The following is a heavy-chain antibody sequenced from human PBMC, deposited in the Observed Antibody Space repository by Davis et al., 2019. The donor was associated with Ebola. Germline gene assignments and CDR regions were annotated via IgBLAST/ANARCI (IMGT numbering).Heavy chain of an antibody. CDR3: ARERAAMIQGTFQAGHGLDV. Sequence: GESLKISCAASGFTFTDYYMSWIRQAPGKGLEWVSYISSSAHNIYYADSVKGRFTVSSDNAENSLYLQMNSLRAEDTAVYYCARERAAMIQGTFQAGHGLDVWGQGTTVTVSS. D-gene: IGHD3-10*01. CDR1: GFTFTDYY. V-gene: IGHV3-11*04. J-gene: IGHJ6*02. CDR2: ISSSAHNI.